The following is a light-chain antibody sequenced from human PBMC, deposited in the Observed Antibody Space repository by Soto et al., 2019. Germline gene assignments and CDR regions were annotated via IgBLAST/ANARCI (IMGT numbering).Light chain of an antibody. V-gene: IGLV1-47*01. Sequence: QSVLTQPPSASGTPGQRVTLSCSGSSSNIGSNFVYWYQQLPGTAPKLLIFRNNQRPSGVPDRFSGSKSGTSASLAISGLRSEDEADYYCAAWEDSLSVVFGGGTKLTVL. CDR3: AAWEDSLSVV. J-gene: IGLJ2*01. CDR1: SSNIGSNF. CDR2: RNN.